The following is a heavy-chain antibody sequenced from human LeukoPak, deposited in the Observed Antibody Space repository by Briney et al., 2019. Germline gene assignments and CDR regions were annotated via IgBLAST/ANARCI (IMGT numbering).Heavy chain of an antibody. D-gene: IGHD5-24*01. CDR2: IYYSGST. V-gene: IGHV4-59*01. CDR1: GGSISSYY. J-gene: IGHJ3*02. CDR3: AGAMATITLAFDI. Sequence: PSETLSLTCTVSGGSISSYYWSWIRQPPGKGLEWSGYIYYSGSTNYNPSLKSRVTISVDTSKNQFSLKLSSVTAADTAVYYCAGAMATITLAFDIWGQGTMVTVSS.